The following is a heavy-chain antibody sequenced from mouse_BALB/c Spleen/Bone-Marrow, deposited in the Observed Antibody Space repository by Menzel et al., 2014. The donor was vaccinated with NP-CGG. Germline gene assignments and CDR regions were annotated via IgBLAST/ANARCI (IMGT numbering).Heavy chain of an antibody. CDR2: INPSTGYT. CDR1: GYTFTSYW. J-gene: IGHJ3*01. D-gene: IGHD2-4*01. CDR3: ARLGDYDAFAY. Sequence: VQLQQSGAELAKPGASVKMSCKASGYTFTSYWMHWVKQRPGQGLEWIGYINPSTGYTEYNQKFKDKATLTADKSSSTAYVQLSSLTSEDSAVYYCARLGDYDAFAYWGQGTLVTVSA. V-gene: IGHV1-7*01.